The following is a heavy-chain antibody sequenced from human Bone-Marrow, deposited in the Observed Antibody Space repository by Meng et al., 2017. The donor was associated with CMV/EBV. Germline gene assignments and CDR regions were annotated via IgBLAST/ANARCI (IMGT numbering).Heavy chain of an antibody. D-gene: IGHD2-2*02. Sequence: SETLSLTCTVSGGSISSYYWSWIRQPAGKGLEWIGRIYTSGSTNYNPSLKSRVTMSVDTSKNQFSLKLSSVTAADTAVYYCARTGDCTSTSCYTYFDFWGQGTPVTVSS. J-gene: IGHJ4*02. CDR2: IYTSGST. CDR1: GGSISSYY. V-gene: IGHV4-4*07. CDR3: ARTGDCTSTSCYTYFDF.